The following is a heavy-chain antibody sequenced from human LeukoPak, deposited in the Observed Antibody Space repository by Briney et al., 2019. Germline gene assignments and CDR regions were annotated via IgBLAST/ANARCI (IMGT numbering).Heavy chain of an antibody. CDR3: ASRLTYYYDSSGYYYDDI. V-gene: IGHV4-39*07. Sequence: SETLSLTCIVSGGSISSSSYYWGWIRQPPGKGLEWIGSIYYSGSTNYNPSLKSRVTISVDTSKNQFSLKLSSVTAADTAVYYCASRLTYYYDSSGYYYDDIWGQGTMVTVSS. D-gene: IGHD3-22*01. CDR2: IYYSGST. CDR1: GGSISSSSYY. J-gene: IGHJ3*02.